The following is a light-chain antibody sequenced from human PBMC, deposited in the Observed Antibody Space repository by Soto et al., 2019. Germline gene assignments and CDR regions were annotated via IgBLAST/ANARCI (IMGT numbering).Light chain of an antibody. CDR3: CSYAGNACV. V-gene: IGLV2-11*01. J-gene: IGLJ1*01. CDR2: AVS. Sequence: QSVLTQPRSVSGCPGQSVTISCTGTSSDVGGYNFVTWYQQHPDKAPKLLIYAVSKRPSGVPDHFSGSKSGNTASLTISGLQAEDEADYYCCSYAGNACVFGTGTKVTVL. CDR1: SSDVGGYNF.